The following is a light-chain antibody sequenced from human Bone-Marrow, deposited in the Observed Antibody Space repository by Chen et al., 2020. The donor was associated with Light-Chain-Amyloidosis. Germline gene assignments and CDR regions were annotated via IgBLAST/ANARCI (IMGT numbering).Light chain of an antibody. CDR2: DDS. Sequence: SYVLTQPSSASVAPGQTATIACWGNNIGSTSVHWYQQTPGQAPLLVVYDDSDRPSGIPERLSGSNSGNTATLTISRVEAGDEADYYCQVWDRSSDRPVFGGGTKLTVL. CDR3: QVWDRSSDRPV. V-gene: IGLV3-21*02. J-gene: IGLJ3*02. CDR1: NIGSTS.